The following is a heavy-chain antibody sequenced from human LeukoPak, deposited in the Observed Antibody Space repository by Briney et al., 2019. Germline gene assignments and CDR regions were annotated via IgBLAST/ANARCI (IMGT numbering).Heavy chain of an antibody. J-gene: IGHJ4*02. Sequence: ASVTVSCKASGYSFTTYDINWVRQAPGQGLEWMGWMNLKSGYTDYAQKFQGRVTITRDTSTSTVYMELSSLRSEDTAVYYCARVAGSIDYWGQGTLVTVSS. V-gene: IGHV1-8*03. CDR2: MNLKSGYT. CDR3: ARVAGSIDY. CDR1: GYSFTTYD. D-gene: IGHD1-26*01.